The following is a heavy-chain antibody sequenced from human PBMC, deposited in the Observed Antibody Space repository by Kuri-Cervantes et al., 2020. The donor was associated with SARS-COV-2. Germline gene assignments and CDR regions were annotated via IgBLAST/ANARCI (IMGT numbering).Heavy chain of an antibody. V-gene: IGHV3-7*01. CDR1: GFTFSSYI. J-gene: IGHJ6*03. Sequence: GESLKFSCAASGFTFSSYIMSWVRQAPGKGLGWVANIKQDGSEKYYVDSVKGRFTITRDNAKNALYLQMNSLCAEDTAVYYCARDNMWLDYYYMDGWGKGTMVTVSS. CDR3: ARDNMWLDYYYMDG. D-gene: IGHD2-21*01. CDR2: IKQDGSEK.